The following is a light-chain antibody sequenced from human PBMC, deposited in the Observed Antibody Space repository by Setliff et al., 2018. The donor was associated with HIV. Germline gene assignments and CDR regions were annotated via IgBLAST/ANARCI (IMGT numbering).Light chain of an antibody. Sequence: QSALTQPASVSGSPGQSITISCSGTNSDIGSHDYVSWYQQHPGKAPKLIIFSVTYRPSGASDRFSGSKSGNTASLTISGLQPEDEADYYCASHRDTNTLEVFGTGTNVTV. J-gene: IGLJ1*01. CDR1: NSDIGSHDY. V-gene: IGLV2-14*03. CDR2: SVT. CDR3: ASHRDTNTLEV.